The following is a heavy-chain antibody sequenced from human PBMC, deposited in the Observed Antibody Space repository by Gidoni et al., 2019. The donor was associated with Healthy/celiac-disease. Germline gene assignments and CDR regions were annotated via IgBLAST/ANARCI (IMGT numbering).Heavy chain of an antibody. CDR1: GFTFSSYG. CDR2: IPYDGSNK. V-gene: IGHV3-30*03. Sequence: QVQLVESGGGVVQPGRSLRLSCAASGFTFSSYGMHWVRQAPGKGLEWVAVIPYDGSNKYYADSVKGRFTISRDNSKNTLYLQMNSLRAEDTAVYYCASRPGYGYRADYWGQGTLVTVSS. J-gene: IGHJ4*02. D-gene: IGHD5-18*01. CDR3: ASRPGYGYRADY.